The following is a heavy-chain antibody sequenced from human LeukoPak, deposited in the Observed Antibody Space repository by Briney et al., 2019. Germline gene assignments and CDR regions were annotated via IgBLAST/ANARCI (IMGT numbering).Heavy chain of an antibody. CDR1: GFTFSGFA. CDR3: VRDGGVSGYDLLDY. CDR2: INQDGSEE. V-gene: IGHV3-7*01. Sequence: GGSLRLSCAASGFTFSGFAMSWVRRTPGKGLEWVAQINQDGSEEYYMDSVKARFTISRDNAKNSVFLQMNSLRAEDTAVYYCVRDGGVSGYDLLDYWGQGTLVTVSS. D-gene: IGHD5-12*01. J-gene: IGHJ4*02.